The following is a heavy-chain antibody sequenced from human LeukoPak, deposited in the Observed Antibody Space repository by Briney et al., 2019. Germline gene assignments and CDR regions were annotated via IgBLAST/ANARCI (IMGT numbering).Heavy chain of an antibody. CDR1: GGSISSSNYY. V-gene: IGHV4-39*01. CDR2: IYYSGTT. Sequence: SSETLSVTCTVSGGSISSSNYYWGWIRQPPGKGLEWIGTIYYSGTTYYNPSLESRVTISEDTSKNQFSLTLRSATAADTAVYYCARQISDYYYYYMDVWGKGTTVTVSS. D-gene: IGHD3-10*01. CDR3: ARQISDYYYYYMDV. J-gene: IGHJ6*03.